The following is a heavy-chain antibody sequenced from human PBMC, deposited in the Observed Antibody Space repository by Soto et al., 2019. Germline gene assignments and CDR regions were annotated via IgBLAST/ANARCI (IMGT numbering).Heavy chain of an antibody. D-gene: IGHD6-6*01. J-gene: IGHJ4*02. Sequence: QVQLVQSGTEVKKPGASVKVSCKSSGYIFTDSHIHWVRQASGQGLEWLGWINPKTGDTHYSQKFQGRIILTRDTSISTAYMELTNLTSDGTAVYYCERDPPRFFTSSPEGAGLWGQGTLVTVSS. CDR3: ERDPPRFFTSSPEGAGL. CDR2: INPKTGDT. CDR1: GYIFTDSH. V-gene: IGHV1-2*02.